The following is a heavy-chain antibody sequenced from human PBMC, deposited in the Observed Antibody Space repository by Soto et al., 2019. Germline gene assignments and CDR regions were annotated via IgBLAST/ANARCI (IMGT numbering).Heavy chain of an antibody. CDR3: ARTNGYYNDFDY. CDR2: IYYSGRT. J-gene: IGHJ4*02. D-gene: IGHD3-9*01. Sequence: SWTXSLTCTSSVLSIGIYYLTWVRQPPGKGLEWIGYIYYSGRTNYNPSLKSRVTISVETSKNQFSLKLSSVTAADTAVYYCARTNGYYNDFDYWGEGTLVTVSS. CDR1: VLSIGIYY. V-gene: IGHV4-59*01.